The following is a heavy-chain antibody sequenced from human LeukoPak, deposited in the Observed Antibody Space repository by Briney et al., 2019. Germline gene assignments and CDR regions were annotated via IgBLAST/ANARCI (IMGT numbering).Heavy chain of an antibody. V-gene: IGHV1-46*01. CDR1: GYTFTSYY. CDR3: ARDLVGATKGDY. D-gene: IGHD1-26*01. CDR2: INPSDGST. Sequence: GASVKVSCKASGYTFTSYYMHWVRQAPGQGLEWMGIINPSDGSTSYAQKFQGRVTMTRDTSTSTVYMELSSLRSEDTAVYYCARDLVGATKGDYWGQGTLVTVSS. J-gene: IGHJ4*02.